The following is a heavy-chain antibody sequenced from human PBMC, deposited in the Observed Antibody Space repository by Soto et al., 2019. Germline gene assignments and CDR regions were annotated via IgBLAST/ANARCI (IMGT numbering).Heavy chain of an antibody. CDR1: GFTVSSNY. Sequence: GGSLRLSCAASGFTVSSNYMSWVRQAPGKGLEWVSVIYSGGSTYYADSVKGRFTISRDNSKNTLYLQMNSLRAEDTAVYYCARLYYDILTGYYSPTRSYYFDYWGQGTLVTVSS. CDR3: ARLYYDILTGYYSPTRSYYFDY. D-gene: IGHD3-9*01. V-gene: IGHV3-53*01. CDR2: IYSGGST. J-gene: IGHJ4*02.